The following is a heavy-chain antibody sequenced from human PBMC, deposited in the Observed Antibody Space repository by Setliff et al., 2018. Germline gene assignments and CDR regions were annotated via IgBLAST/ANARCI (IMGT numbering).Heavy chain of an antibody. CDR1: GYTFNSYG. J-gene: IGHJ4*02. CDR2: ISCYDGNT. D-gene: IGHD2-21*02. Sequence: GASVKVSCKASGYTFNSYGISWVRQAPGQGLEWMGWISCYDGNTRYARKIQGRVTMTTDTSTTTAYMELRSLTSDDTAVYYCARVRPCGGDCSTGVGGPYYFDHWGQGTPVTVSS. V-gene: IGHV1-18*01. CDR3: ARVRPCGGDCSTGVGGPYYFDH.